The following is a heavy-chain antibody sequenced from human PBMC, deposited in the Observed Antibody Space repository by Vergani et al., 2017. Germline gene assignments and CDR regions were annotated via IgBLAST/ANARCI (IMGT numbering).Heavy chain of an antibody. CDR2: FNWNGDST. CDR1: GFTFDDYG. J-gene: IGHJ6*02. Sequence: EVLLVESGGGIVRPGGSLRLSCAASGFTFDDYGMSWVRQAPGKGLEWVSSFNWNGDSTGYADSVKGRFTVSRDNAKNSLHLQMNSLRAEDTALYYCVRDFILPGAGYYYYYGMDVWCQGTTVTVSS. CDR3: VRDFILPGAGYYYYYGMDV. V-gene: IGHV3-20*04. D-gene: IGHD3-16*01.